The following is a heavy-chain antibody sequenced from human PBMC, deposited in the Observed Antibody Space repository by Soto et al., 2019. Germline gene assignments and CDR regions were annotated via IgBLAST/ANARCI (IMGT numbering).Heavy chain of an antibody. D-gene: IGHD6-19*01. Sequence: GASVKVSCKASGGTFSSYAISWVRQAPGQGLEWMGGIIPIFGTANYAQKFQGRVTITADESTSTAYMELSSLRSEDTAVYYCARGGVEVAGPLSCWFDPWGQGTLVTVPS. CDR1: GGTFSSYA. CDR3: ARGGVEVAGPLSCWFDP. J-gene: IGHJ5*02. CDR2: IIPIFGTA. V-gene: IGHV1-69*13.